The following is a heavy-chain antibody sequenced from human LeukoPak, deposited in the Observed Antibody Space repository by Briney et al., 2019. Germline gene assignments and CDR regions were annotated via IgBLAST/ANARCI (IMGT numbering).Heavy chain of an antibody. D-gene: IGHD1-1*01. CDR1: GYSISSGYY. CDR3: ARQTGTTPTFAY. CDR2: IYHSGTT. J-gene: IGHJ4*02. Sequence: PSETLSLTCAVSGYSISSGYYWGWIRQPPGKGLEWIGSIYHSGTTYYNPSLRSRVTISVDTSKNQFSLKLSSVTAADTAVYYCARQTGTTPTFAYWGQGTLVTASS. V-gene: IGHV4-38-2*01.